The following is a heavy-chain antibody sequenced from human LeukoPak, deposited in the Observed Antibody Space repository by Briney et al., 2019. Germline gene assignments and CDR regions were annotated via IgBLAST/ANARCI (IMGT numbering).Heavy chain of an antibody. J-gene: IGHJ3*02. CDR1: GGSISIYY. Sequence: PETLSLTCTVSGGSISIYYWSWIRQPPGKGLEWIGYIYDSGSTNYNTSLKSRVTISVDTSKNQFSLKLSSVTAADTAVYYCACLTTADAFDIWGQGTMVTVSS. CDR2: IYDSGST. V-gene: IGHV4-59*01. D-gene: IGHD3-22*01. CDR3: ACLTTADAFDI.